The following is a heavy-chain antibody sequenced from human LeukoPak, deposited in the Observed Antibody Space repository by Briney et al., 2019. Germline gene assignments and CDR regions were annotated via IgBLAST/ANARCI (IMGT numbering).Heavy chain of an antibody. CDR3: ARVYRARETNIGY. CDR1: GYTFTSYD. V-gene: IGHV1-8*01. J-gene: IGHJ4*02. D-gene: IGHD3-16*02. Sequence: ASVKVSCKASGYTFTSYDINWVRQATGQGLEWMGWMNPNSGNTGYAQKFQGRVTMTRNTSISTAYMELSSLRSEDTAVYYCARVYRARETNIGYWGQGTLVTVSS. CDR2: MNPNSGNT.